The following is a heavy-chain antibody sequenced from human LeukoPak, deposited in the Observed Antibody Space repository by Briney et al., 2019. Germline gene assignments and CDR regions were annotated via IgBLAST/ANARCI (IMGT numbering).Heavy chain of an antibody. J-gene: IGHJ4*02. CDR2: INHSGST. D-gene: IGHD3-3*01. V-gene: IGHV4-34*01. Sequence: SETLSLTCAVYGGSFSGYYWSWIRQPPGKGLEWIGEINHSGSTNYNPSLKSRVTISADTSKNQFSLKLSSVTAADTAVYYCARRNRITVFGVVDSYYFDYWGQGTLVTVSS. CDR1: GGSFSGYY. CDR3: ARRNRITVFGVVDSYYFDY.